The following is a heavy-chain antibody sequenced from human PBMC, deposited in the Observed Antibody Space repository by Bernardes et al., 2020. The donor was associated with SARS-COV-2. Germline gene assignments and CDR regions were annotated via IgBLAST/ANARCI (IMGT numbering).Heavy chain of an antibody. D-gene: IGHD5-18*01. J-gene: IGHJ6*02. CDR1: GFFSSGYD. CDR3: ARSIQSWKGGVRVPYGMDV. Sequence: GGSLRLSCAVSGFFSSGYDMHWVRQAPGKGLEWPAVIWYEGNTKYYAESVKDRFTVSRDDSKRMLYSQMDRLRSEDTAVYYCARSIQSWKGGVRVPYGMDVWRQETTVIVSS. V-gene: IGHV3-33*01. CDR2: IWYEGNTK.